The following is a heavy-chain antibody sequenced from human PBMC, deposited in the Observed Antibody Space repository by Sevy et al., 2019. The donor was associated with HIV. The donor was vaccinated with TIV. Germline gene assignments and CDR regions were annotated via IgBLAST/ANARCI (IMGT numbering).Heavy chain of an antibody. CDR3: AREKYGDYVLYGMDV. V-gene: IGHV3-30*04. D-gene: IGHD4-17*01. CDR2: ISYDGSNK. J-gene: IGHJ6*02. CDR1: GFTFSSYA. Sequence: QLGGPLRLSCAASGFTFSSYAMHWVRQAPGKGLEWVAVISYDGSNKYYADSVKGRFTISRDNSKNTLYLQMNSLRAEDTAVYYCAREKYGDYVLYGMDVWGQGTTVTISS.